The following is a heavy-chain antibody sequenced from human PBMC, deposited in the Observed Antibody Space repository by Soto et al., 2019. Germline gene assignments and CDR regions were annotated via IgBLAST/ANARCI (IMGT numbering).Heavy chain of an antibody. CDR3: AREHYDILTGREYFQH. J-gene: IGHJ1*01. D-gene: IGHD3-9*01. Sequence: QVQLVQSGAEVKKPGSSVKVSCKASGGTFSSYTISWVRQAPGQGLEWMGRIIPILGIANYAQKFQGRVTITADKSTSTAYMELSSLRSEDTAVYYCAREHYDILTGREYFQHWGQGTLVTVSS. V-gene: IGHV1-69*08. CDR1: GGTFSSYT. CDR2: IIPILGIA.